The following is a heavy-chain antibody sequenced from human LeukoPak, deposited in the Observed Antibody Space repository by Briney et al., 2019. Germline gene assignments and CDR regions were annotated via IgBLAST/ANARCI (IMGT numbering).Heavy chain of an antibody. J-gene: IGHJ3*02. CDR2: IYYSRST. CDR1: GGSISSYY. V-gene: IGHV4-59*01. D-gene: IGHD3-3*01. CDR3: ARNRFLEWLSERGAFDI. Sequence: KPSETLSLTCTVSGGSISSYYWSWIRQPPGKGLEWIGYIYYSRSTNYNPSLKSRVTISVDTSKNQFSLKLSSVTAADTAVYYCARNRFLEWLSERGAFDIWGQGTMVTVSS.